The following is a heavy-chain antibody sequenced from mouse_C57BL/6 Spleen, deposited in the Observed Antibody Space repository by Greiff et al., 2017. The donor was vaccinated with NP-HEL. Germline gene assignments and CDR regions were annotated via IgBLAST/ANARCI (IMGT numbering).Heavy chain of an antibody. CDR2: IDPSDSET. D-gene: IGHD2-4*01. CDR1: GYTFTSYW. V-gene: IGHV1-52*01. J-gene: IGHJ3*01. CDR3: AREGYDYDRFAY. Sequence: QVQLQQPGAELVRPGSSVKLSCKASGYTFTSYWMHWVKQRPIQGLEWIGNIDPSDSETHYNQKFKDKATLTVDNSSSTAYMQLSSLTSEDSAVYYCAREGYDYDRFAYWGQGTLVTVSA.